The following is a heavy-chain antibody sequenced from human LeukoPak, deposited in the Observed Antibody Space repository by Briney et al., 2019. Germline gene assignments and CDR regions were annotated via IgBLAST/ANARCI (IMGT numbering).Heavy chain of an antibody. CDR3: ARRYCSTCPTGHAFDL. CDR2: LSSGDNT. J-gene: IGHJ3*01. D-gene: IGHD2-2*01. CDR1: GFSVNSYY. V-gene: IGHV3-53*01. Sequence: GGSLRLSCAASGFSVNSYYMSWVRQAPGRGLEWVSALSSGDNTHYADSVNGRFTIPRDNSKNTLYLQLNSLRAEDTAVYYCARRYCSTCPTGHAFDLWGQGTMVTVSS.